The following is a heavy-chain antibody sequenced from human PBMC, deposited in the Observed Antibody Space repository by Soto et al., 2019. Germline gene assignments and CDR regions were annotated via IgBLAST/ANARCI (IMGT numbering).Heavy chain of an antibody. CDR1: GFTFSNYW. D-gene: IGHD6-13*01. Sequence: PGGSLRLSCAASGFTFSNYWMTWVRQAPGKGLEWVVNINQDGSVKYYVDSVKGRLIVSRDNAKNSLYMQMNSLRAEDTAVYYCARIGYSSSSLEYWGPGTLVTVSS. CDR2: INQDGSVK. V-gene: IGHV3-7*05. CDR3: ARIGYSSSSLEY. J-gene: IGHJ4*02.